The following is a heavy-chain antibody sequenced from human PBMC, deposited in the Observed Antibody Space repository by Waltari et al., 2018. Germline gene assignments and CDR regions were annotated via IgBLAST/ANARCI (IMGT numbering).Heavy chain of an antibody. CDR3: AREIIAAREYNWFDP. V-gene: IGHV4-59*01. CDR1: GGSISSYY. J-gene: IGHJ5*02. D-gene: IGHD6-6*01. Sequence: QVQLQESGPGLVKPSETLSLTCTVSGGSISSYYWSWLRQPPGKGLEWIGYIYYSGSTNYNPSLKSRVTISVDTSKNQYSLKLSSVTAADTAVYYCAREIIAAREYNWFDPWGQGTLVTVSS. CDR2: IYYSGST.